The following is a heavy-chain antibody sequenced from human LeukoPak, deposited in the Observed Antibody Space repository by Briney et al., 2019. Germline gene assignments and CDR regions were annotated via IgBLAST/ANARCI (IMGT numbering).Heavy chain of an antibody. J-gene: IGHJ4*02. CDR2: INQDGSEK. Sequence: GGSLRLSCAASGFTFSSYWMNWVRQAPGKGLEWVASINQDGSEKYYLDSVKGRFTISRDNAKNSLYLQMNSLRDEDTAVYSCARDGVRDGLYFDRWGQGTLVTVSP. V-gene: IGHV3-7*01. D-gene: IGHD5-24*01. CDR3: ARDGVRDGLYFDR. CDR1: GFTFSSYW.